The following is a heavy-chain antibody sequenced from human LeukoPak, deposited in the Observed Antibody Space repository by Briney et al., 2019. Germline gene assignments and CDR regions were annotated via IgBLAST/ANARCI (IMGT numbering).Heavy chain of an antibody. Sequence: ASVKVSCKVSGYMLTELSMHWVRQAPGKGLEYMGGFDLEDGETVYAQKFQGRVTMTEDPSTDTAYMELRSLRSEDTAVYYCARWGGSLGAFDYWGQGTLVTVSS. CDR3: ARWGGSLGAFDY. CDR2: FDLEDGET. D-gene: IGHD3-16*01. J-gene: IGHJ4*02. V-gene: IGHV1-24*01. CDR1: GYMLTELS.